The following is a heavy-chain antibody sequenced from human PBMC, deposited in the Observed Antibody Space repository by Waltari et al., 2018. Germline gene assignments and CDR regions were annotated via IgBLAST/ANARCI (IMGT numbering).Heavy chain of an antibody. CDR1: GGSFSGYY. D-gene: IGHD2-2*01. V-gene: IGHV4-34*01. CDR2: INHSGST. Sequence: QVQLQQWGAGLLKPSETLSLTCAVYGGSFSGYYWSWIRQPPGKGLEWIGEINHSGSTNYNPSLKSRVTISVDTSKNQFSLKLSSVTAADTAVYYCAGGPAAKGGNWFDPWGQGTLVTVSS. CDR3: AGGPAAKGGNWFDP. J-gene: IGHJ5*02.